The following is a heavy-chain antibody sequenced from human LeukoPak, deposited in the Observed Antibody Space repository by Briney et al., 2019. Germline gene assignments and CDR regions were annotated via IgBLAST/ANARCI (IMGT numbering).Heavy chain of an antibody. J-gene: IGHJ4*02. CDR2: IHNSGRT. Sequence: SETLSLTCSVSGGSVSSYYWSWIRQSPGKGLEWIGYIHNSGRTNYNPSLKSRVTGFVDTSKNQVSLRPSSVTAADTAVYYCARHGTISSESYFDYWGQGALVTVSS. V-gene: IGHV4-59*08. CDR3: ARHGTISSESYFDY. CDR1: GGSVSSYY. D-gene: IGHD1-14*01.